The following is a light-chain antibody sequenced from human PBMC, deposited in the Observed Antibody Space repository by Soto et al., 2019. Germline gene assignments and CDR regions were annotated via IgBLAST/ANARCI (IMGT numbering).Light chain of an antibody. CDR2: GAS. Sequence: EIVLTQSPGSLSLSPGVRATLSCRASQSITTGYLAWYQQKPGQAPRPLIYGASSRASGVPGRFSGGGSGTDFTLTISRLEPEDFAAYYCQHYGNSPMWTFGQGTKVEVK. V-gene: IGKV3-20*01. J-gene: IGKJ1*01. CDR1: QSITTGY. CDR3: QHYGNSPMWT.